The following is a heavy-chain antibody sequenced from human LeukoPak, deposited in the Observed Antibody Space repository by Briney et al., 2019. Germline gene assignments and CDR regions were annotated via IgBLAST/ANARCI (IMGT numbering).Heavy chain of an antibody. CDR2: IYYSGST. J-gene: IGHJ4*02. D-gene: IGHD3-3*01. CDR3: AGVVRFLEWLCLDY. CDR1: GGSISSGGYY. V-gene: IGHV4-31*03. Sequence: PSETLSLTCTVSGGSISSGGYYWSWIPQHPGKGLEWIGYIYYSGSTYYNPSLKSRVTISVDTSKDQFSLKLSSVTAADTAVYYCAGVVRFLEWLCLDYWGEGNLVTVSS.